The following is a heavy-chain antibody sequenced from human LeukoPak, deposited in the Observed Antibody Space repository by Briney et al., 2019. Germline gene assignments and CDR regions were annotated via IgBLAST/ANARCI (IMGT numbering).Heavy chain of an antibody. Sequence: GGSLSLSRAASRFTFSSYGMSWVGQAPGMGLEWVSAISGSGGSASYADSVKGRFTISRDNSKNTLYLQMNSLRAEDTAVYYCAKYRNDYVWGTPPDWFDPWGQGTLVTVSS. V-gene: IGHV3-23*01. J-gene: IGHJ5*02. CDR3: AKYRNDYVWGTPPDWFDP. D-gene: IGHD3-16*01. CDR1: RFTFSSYG. CDR2: ISGSGGSA.